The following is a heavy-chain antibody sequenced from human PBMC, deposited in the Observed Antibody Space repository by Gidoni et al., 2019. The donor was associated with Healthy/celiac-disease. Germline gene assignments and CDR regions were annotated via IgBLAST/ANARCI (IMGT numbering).Heavy chain of an antibody. CDR2: ISYDGSNK. V-gene: IGHV3-30*01. J-gene: IGHJ3*02. CDR1: GFTFNSYA. Sequence: QVQLVESGGGVVQPGRSLRLSCSASGFTFNSYAMHWVRQAPGKGLEWVAVISYDGSNKYYADSVKGRVTIARDNSKNTRYLKMNSLRAEETAVYYCARSTPDAFDIWGQGTMVTVSS. CDR3: ARSTPDAFDI.